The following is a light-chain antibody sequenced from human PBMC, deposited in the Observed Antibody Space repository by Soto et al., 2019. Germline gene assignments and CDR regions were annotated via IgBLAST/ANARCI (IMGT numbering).Light chain of an antibody. Sequence: EIVLTQSQGTLSLSPGERATLSCRASQSVSNNYLAWYQRKPGQAPRLLIYGAFYRATDIPGRLSGSGSGTDFTLTITRLEAEDFAVDYCQQYGSSPPTFGQGTKVEIK. CDR3: QQYGSSPPT. CDR1: QSVSNNY. J-gene: IGKJ1*01. CDR2: GAF. V-gene: IGKV3-20*01.